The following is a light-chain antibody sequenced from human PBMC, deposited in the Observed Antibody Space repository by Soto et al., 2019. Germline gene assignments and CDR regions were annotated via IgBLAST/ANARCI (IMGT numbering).Light chain of an antibody. J-gene: IGKJ5*01. CDR2: GAS. CDR1: QSVSSN. Sequence: EFVMTQSPATLSVSPGERATLSCRASQSVSSNLAWYQQKHGQAPRLLIYGASTRATGIPARFSGSGSGTEFTLTISSLQSEDFAVYYCQQYDNWPPITFGQGTRLDIK. CDR3: QQYDNWPPIT. V-gene: IGKV3-15*01.